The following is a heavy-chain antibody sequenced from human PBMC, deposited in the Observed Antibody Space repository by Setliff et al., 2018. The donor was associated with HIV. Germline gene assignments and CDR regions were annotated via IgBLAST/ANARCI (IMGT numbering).Heavy chain of an antibody. D-gene: IGHD1-26*01. V-gene: IGHV4-61*09. Sequence: LSLTCTVSGGSISSGSFYWSWIRQPAGKGLEWIGHIYTSGSTNYNPSLKSRVTISVDTSKSQFSLKMSSVTAADTAVYYCARASYSGSYYYLDYWGQGTLVTVSS. CDR2: IYTSGST. CDR3: ARASYSGSYYYLDY. CDR1: GGSISSGSFY. J-gene: IGHJ4*02.